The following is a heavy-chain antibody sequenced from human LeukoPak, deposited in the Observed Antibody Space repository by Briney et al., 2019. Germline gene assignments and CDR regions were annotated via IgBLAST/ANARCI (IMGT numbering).Heavy chain of an antibody. J-gene: IGHJ4*02. Sequence: GGSLRLSCAASGFTLSSYWMNWARQAPGKGLEWVASINPDGIKRYSADSVKGRFTISRDNARNSLYLQMDSLRVEDTAFYYCARDLAFSRLDYWGQGVLVTVSS. CDR2: INPDGIKR. V-gene: IGHV3-7*01. CDR3: ARDLAFSRLDY. D-gene: IGHD2/OR15-2a*01. CDR1: GFTLSSYW.